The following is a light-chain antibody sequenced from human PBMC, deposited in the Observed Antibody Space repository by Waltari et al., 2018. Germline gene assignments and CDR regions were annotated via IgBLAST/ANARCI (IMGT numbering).Light chain of an antibody. Sequence: HSALAQPASVSGSPGQSITISCTGTSSDVGAYTYVPWYQQHPGKAPRLMIFDVNDRPAGVSYRFSGSKSGNTASLTISGLQAEDEADYYCCSFTRSNSWVFGGGTKLTVL. CDR1: SSDVGAYTY. V-gene: IGLV2-14*03. CDR2: DVN. CDR3: CSFTRSNSWV. J-gene: IGLJ3*02.